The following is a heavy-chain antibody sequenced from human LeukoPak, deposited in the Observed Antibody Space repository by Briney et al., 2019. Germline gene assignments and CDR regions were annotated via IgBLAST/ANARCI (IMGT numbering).Heavy chain of an antibody. CDR3: ARDGADCSSTYCYYYGMDV. D-gene: IGHD2-2*01. CDR1: GGSISSGGYS. Sequence: SETLSLTCAVSGGSISSGGYSWSWIRQPPGKGLEWIGYIYHSGSTYYNPSLKSRVTISVDRPKNQFSLKLSSVTAADTAVYYCARDGADCSSTYCYYYGMDVWGQGTTVTVSS. J-gene: IGHJ6*02. V-gene: IGHV4-30-2*01. CDR2: IYHSGST.